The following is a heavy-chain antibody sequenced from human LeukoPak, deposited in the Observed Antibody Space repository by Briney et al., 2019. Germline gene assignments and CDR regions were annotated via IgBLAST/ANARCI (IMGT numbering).Heavy chain of an antibody. J-gene: IGHJ4*02. CDR3: ARMSTVAYRPLGDY. CDR1: GYTFSTYV. V-gene: IGHV1-18*01. Sequence: ASVKVSCKASGYTFSTYVIIWVRQAPGQGLEWMGWISAYNGNTNYAQKLQGRVTMTTDTSTSTAYMELRSLRSDDTAVYYCARMSTVAYRPLGDYWGQGTLVTVSS. D-gene: IGHD4-23*01. CDR2: ISAYNGNT.